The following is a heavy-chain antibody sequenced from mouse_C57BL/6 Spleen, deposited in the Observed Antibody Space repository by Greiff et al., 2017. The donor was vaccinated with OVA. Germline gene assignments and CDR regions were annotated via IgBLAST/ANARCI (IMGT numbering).Heavy chain of an antibody. CDR1: GYSFTGYY. CDR3: ARGGDPYAMDY. J-gene: IGHJ4*01. CDR2: INPSTGGT. V-gene: IGHV1-42*01. Sequence: DVKLVESGPELVKPGASVKISCKASGYSFTGYYMNWVKQSPEKSLEWIGEINPSTGGTTYNQKFKAKATLTVDKSSSTAYMQLKSLTSEDSAVYYCARGGDPYAMDYWGQGTSVTVSS.